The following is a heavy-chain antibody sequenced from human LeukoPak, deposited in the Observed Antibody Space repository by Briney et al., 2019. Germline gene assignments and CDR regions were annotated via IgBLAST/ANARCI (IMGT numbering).Heavy chain of an antibody. J-gene: IGHJ5*02. CDR1: GFTFSSYG. CDR2: MSYDGSNK. CDR3: AREVAARRLGSWFDP. V-gene: IGHV3-30*03. D-gene: IGHD6-6*01. Sequence: GGSLRLSCAASGFTFSSYGMHWVRQAPGKGLEWVAVMSYDGSNKYYADSVKGRFTISRDNSKNTLYLQMNSLRAEDTAVYYCAREVAARRLGSWFDPWGQGTLVTVSS.